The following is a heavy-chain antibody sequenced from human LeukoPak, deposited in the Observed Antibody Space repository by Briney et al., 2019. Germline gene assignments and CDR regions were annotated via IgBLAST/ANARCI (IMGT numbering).Heavy chain of an antibody. V-gene: IGHV1-2*02. CDR3: ARDRGGSTYYDSSGYSSWFDP. D-gene: IGHD3-22*01. CDR2: INLNSGGT. J-gene: IGHJ5*02. Sequence: ASVKVSCKASGYTFTGYYMHWVRQAPGQGLEWMGWINLNSGGTNYAQKFQGRVTMTRDTSISTAYMELSRLSSDDTAVYYCARDRGGSTYYDSSGYSSWFDPWGQGTLVTVSS. CDR1: GYTFTGYY.